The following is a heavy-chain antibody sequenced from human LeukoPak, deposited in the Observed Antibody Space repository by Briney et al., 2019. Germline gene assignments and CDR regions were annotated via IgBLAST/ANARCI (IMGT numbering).Heavy chain of an antibody. Sequence: GGSLRLSCAASGFTFSSYAMSWVRQAPGKGLEWVSAISGSGGSTYYADSVKGRFTISRDNSKNTLYLQMNSLRAEDTAVYYCAKDRGRFGEYTSTFFDYWGQGTLVTVSS. CDR1: GFTFSSYA. J-gene: IGHJ4*02. CDR3: AKDRGRFGEYTSTFFDY. D-gene: IGHD3-10*01. V-gene: IGHV3-23*01. CDR2: ISGSGGST.